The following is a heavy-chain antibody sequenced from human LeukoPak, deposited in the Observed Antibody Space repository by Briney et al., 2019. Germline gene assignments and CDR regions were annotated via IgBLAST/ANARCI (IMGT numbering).Heavy chain of an antibody. D-gene: IGHD5-24*01. CDR3: ARPRHEIHY. J-gene: IGHJ4*02. Sequence: AASVKASCKAAGYTFTSYSADWVRPAAGQGLEWMGWTNTNTGNPTYGQGFTGRLVFSLDPSVRPAWLQMSSLKAEGPAVYYCARPRHEIHYWGQGPRLTVSS. CDR2: TNTNTGNP. V-gene: IGHV7-4-1*02. CDR1: GYTFTSYS.